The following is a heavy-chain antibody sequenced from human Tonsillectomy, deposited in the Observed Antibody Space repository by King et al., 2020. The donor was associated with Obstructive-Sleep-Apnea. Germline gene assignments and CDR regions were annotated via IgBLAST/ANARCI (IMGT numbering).Heavy chain of an antibody. Sequence: VQLVESGAEVKKPGASVKVSCKASGYTFTSYGISWVRQAPGQGLEWMGWISAYNGNTNYAQKLQGKVTMTTDTSTSTAYMELRSLRSDDTAVYYCARDPQVFSSGDYIPGRHAIDYWGQGTLVTVSS. V-gene: IGHV1-18*04. CDR1: GYTFTSYG. CDR3: ARDPQVFSSGDYIPGRHAIDY. D-gene: IGHD3-22*01. J-gene: IGHJ4*02. CDR2: ISAYNGNT.